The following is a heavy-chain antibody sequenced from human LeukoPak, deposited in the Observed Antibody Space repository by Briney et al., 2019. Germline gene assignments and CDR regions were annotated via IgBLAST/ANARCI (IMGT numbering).Heavy chain of an antibody. CDR2: IHHSGST. V-gene: IGHV4-4*02. J-gene: IGHJ4*02. CDR1: GGSISTNNW. CDR3: ARGRKYTSGYRVTELGSGYSDY. Sequence: KASGTLSLTCAVSGGSISTNNWWTWVRQPPGKGLEWIGEIHHSGSTDYNPSLKSRVTISPDKSKNQFSLTLTSVTAADTAVYYCARGRKYTSGYRVTELGSGYSDYWGQGTLVTVSS. D-gene: IGHD5-18*01.